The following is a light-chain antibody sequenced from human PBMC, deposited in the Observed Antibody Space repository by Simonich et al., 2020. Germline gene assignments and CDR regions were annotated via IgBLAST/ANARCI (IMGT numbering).Light chain of an antibody. Sequence: SYELTQPPSVSVSPGQTARITCSGDALPKRYAYWYKQKSGKAPGLVIHEDSKRPSGIPGRFSGSISGTMATLTISGAQVEDEADYYCYSTDSSGNHRVFGGGTKLTVL. CDR2: EDS. V-gene: IGLV3-10*01. CDR1: ALPKRY. CDR3: YSTDSSGNHRV. J-gene: IGLJ2*01.